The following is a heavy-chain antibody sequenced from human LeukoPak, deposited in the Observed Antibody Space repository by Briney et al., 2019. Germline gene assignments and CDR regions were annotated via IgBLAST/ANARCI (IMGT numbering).Heavy chain of an antibody. CDR2: IIPILGIA. CDR1: GYTFTTYG. V-gene: IGHV1-69*04. J-gene: IGHJ4*02. CDR3: ARVVVPLYDSSGYYPDY. Sequence: SVKVSCKTSGYTFTTYGISWLRQAPGQGLEWMGRIIPILGIANYAQKFQGRVTITADKSTSTAYMELSSLRSEDTAVYYCARVVVPLYDSSGYYPDYWGQGTLVTVSS. D-gene: IGHD3-22*01.